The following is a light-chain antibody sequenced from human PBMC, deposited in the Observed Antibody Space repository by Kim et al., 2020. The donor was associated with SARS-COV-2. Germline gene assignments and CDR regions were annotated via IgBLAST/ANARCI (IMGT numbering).Light chain of an antibody. Sequence: LAPGERATLSCRASQSIPNNCLAWYQQIPGQPPRLLIWGASNRATGIPNRFSGSGSGTDFTLTISRLEPEDFAVYYCQEYCISPYTFGQGTKLEI. V-gene: IGKV3-20*01. CDR1: QSIPNNC. CDR3: QEYCISPYT. J-gene: IGKJ2*01. CDR2: GAS.